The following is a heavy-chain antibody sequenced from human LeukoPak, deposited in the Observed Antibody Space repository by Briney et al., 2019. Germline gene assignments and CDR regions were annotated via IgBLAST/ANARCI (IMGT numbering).Heavy chain of an antibody. CDR1: GFTFSYYW. V-gene: IGHV3-23*01. CDR2: ICGSDGST. D-gene: IGHD2-15*01. J-gene: IGHJ4*02. CDR3: AKGRGGSCYSSVDN. Sequence: GGSLRLSCAASGFTFSYYWMSWVRQAPGEGLEWVSAICGSDGSTYYADSVKGRFTISRDSPKNTLYLQMNSLRAEDTAVYYCAKGRGGSCYSSVDNWGQGTLVTVSS.